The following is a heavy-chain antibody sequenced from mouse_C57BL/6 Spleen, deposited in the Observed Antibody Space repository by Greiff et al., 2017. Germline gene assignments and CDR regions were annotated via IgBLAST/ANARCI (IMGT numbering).Heavy chain of an antibody. CDR3: TTKGGNYGNLFDY. V-gene: IGHV14-4*01. D-gene: IGHD1-1*01. CDR1: GFNIKDDY. CDR2: IDPENGDT. Sequence: VQLQQSGAELVRPGASVKLSCTASGFNIKDDYMHWVKQRPEQGLEWIGWIDPENGDTEYASKFQGKATITADKSSNTAYLQLSSLTSEDTAVYYCTTKGGNYGNLFDYWGQGTTLTVSS. J-gene: IGHJ2*01.